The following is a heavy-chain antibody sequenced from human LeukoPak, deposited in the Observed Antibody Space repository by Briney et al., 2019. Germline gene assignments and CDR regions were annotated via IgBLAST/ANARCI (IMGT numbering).Heavy chain of an antibody. CDR2: INPNSGGT. CDR3: ARGWQQLIPFDY. J-gene: IGHJ4*02. Sequence: ASVKVSCKASGYTFTSYAMNWVRQAPGQGLEWMGWINPNSGGTNYAQKFQGRVTMTRDTSISTAYMELSRLRSDDTAVYYCARGWQQLIPFDYWGQGTLVTVSS. D-gene: IGHD6-13*01. V-gene: IGHV1-2*02. CDR1: GYTFTSYA.